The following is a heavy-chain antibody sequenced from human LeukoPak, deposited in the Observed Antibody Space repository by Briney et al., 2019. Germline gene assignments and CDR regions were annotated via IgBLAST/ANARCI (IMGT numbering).Heavy chain of an antibody. CDR2: INAGDGNT. V-gene: IGHV1-3*01. J-gene: IGHJ6*02. CDR1: GYTFTRYG. Sequence: ASVKVSCKASGYTFTRYGIHWVRQAPGQRLEWMGWINAGDGNTKYSQKFQGRVTITRDTSATTAYVELSSLRSEDTAVYYCARVCPYYGLDVWGQGTTVTVSS. CDR3: ARVCPYYGLDV.